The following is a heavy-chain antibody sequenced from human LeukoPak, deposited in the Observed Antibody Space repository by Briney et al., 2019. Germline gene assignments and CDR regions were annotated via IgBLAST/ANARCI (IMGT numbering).Heavy chain of an antibody. J-gene: IGHJ3*02. CDR1: GFTFSSYW. CDR3: VRGGSYGAFDI. D-gene: IGHD1-26*01. Sequence: GGSLRLSCAASGFTFSSYWMHWVRQAPGKGLVWVSRIKTDGSSTSYADSVKGRFTISRDNAKNTLYLQMNSLRAEDTAVYYCVRGGSYGAFDIWGQGTMVTVSS. CDR2: IKTDGSST. V-gene: IGHV3-74*01.